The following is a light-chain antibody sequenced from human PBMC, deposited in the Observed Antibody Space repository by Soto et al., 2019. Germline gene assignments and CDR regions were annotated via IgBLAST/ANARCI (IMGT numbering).Light chain of an antibody. J-gene: IGKJ1*01. V-gene: IGKV1-5*03. Sequence: DIQMTQSPSTLSASIGDRVTITCRASQSIESWLAWYQHKPGKAPKLLIYKASNLETGVPSRFSGSGSGTEFPLTISSLQPDDSATYYCQQYDSYWTFGQGTKVEIK. CDR2: KAS. CDR1: QSIESW. CDR3: QQYDSYWT.